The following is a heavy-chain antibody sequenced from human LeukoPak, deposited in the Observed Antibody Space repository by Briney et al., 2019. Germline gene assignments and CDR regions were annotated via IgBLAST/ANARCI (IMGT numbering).Heavy chain of an antibody. J-gene: IGHJ3*02. CDR2: ISSSSSYI. Sequence: PGGSLRLSCAASGFTFSTYWMDWVRQSPGKGLEWVSSISSSSSYIYYADSVKGRFTISRDNAKNSLYLQMNSLRAEDTAVYYCARDVYCSGGSCPPGDAFDIWGQGTMVTVSS. CDR1: GFTFSTYW. V-gene: IGHV3-21*01. D-gene: IGHD2-15*01. CDR3: ARDVYCSGGSCPPGDAFDI.